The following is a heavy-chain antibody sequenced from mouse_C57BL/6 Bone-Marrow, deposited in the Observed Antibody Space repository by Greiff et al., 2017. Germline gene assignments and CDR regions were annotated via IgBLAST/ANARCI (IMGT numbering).Heavy chain of an antibody. Sequence: VQLQQPGAELVKPGASVKLSCKASGYTFTSYWMHWVKQRPGQGLEWIGMIHPNSGSTNYNEKFKSKATLTVDKTSSTAYMKLSSLTAEDSAVYYSARFGYSWYFDVWGTGTTVTVSS. CDR3: ARFGYSWYFDV. D-gene: IGHD2-3*01. V-gene: IGHV1-64*01. CDR2: IHPNSGST. CDR1: GYTFTSYW. J-gene: IGHJ1*03.